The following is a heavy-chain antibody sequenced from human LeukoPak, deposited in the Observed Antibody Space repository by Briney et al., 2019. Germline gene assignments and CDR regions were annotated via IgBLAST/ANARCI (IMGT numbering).Heavy chain of an antibody. Sequence: GGSLRLSCAASGFTFSSYGMHWIRQAPGKGLEWVAVISYDGSNKYYADSVKGRFTISRDNSKNTLYLQTNSLRAEDTAVYYCAMMATTTGKYFDYWGQGTLVTVSS. CDR2: ISYDGSNK. CDR1: GFTFSSYG. J-gene: IGHJ4*02. CDR3: AMMATTTGKYFDY. D-gene: IGHD5-24*01. V-gene: IGHV3-30*03.